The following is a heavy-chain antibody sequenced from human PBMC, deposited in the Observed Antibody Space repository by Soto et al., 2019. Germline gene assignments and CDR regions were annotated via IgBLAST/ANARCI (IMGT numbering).Heavy chain of an antibody. CDR2: ISSSSSYI. V-gene: IGHV3-21*02. CDR3: ARDNDYGDHFDY. CDR1: GFTFSSYS. J-gene: IGHJ4*02. Sequence: EVQLVESGGGLVKPGGSLRLSCAASGFTFSSYSTNWVRQAPGKGLEWVSSISSSSSYIYYADSVKGRFTISRDNAKNSLYLQMNSLRAEDTAVYYCARDNDYGDHFDYWGQGTLVTVSS. D-gene: IGHD4-17*01.